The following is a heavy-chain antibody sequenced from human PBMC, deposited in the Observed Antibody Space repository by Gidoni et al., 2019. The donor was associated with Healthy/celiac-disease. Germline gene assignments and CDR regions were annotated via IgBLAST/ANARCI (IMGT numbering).Heavy chain of an antibody. D-gene: IGHD4-17*01. Sequence: QITLKESGPTLVKPTQTLTLTCTFSGFSLSTSGVGVGWIRQPPGKALEWLALIYWDDDKRYSPSLKSRLTITKDTSKNQLVLTMTNMDPVDTATYYCAHTPSVRYGDYEYFQHWGQGTLVTVSS. J-gene: IGHJ1*01. V-gene: IGHV2-5*02. CDR2: IYWDDDK. CDR3: AHTPSVRYGDYEYFQH. CDR1: GFSLSTSGVG.